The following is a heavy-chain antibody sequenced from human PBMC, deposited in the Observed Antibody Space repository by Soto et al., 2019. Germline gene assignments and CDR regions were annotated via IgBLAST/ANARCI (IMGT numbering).Heavy chain of an antibody. CDR2: IIPVFGTA. V-gene: IGHV1-69*06. D-gene: IGHD5-12*01. J-gene: IGHJ4*03. CDR3: ARSGNSGYVWGGGLEI. Sequence: QVQLVQSGAVVRKPGSSVTVSCQASGGDLTNYAVNWVRQAPGQGLEWVGGIIPVFGTANNALKYQGRVTITADTSTSKVYLQLTSLRSEDTAVYYCARSGNSGYVWGGGLEIWGRGTLVTVTS. CDR1: GGDLTNYA.